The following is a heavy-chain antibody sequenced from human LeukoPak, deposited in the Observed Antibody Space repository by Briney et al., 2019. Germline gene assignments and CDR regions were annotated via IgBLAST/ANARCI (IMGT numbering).Heavy chain of an antibody. CDR2: ISYDGSNK. Sequence: GGSLRLSCAASGFTFSSYAMHWVRQAPGKGLEWVAVISYDGSNKYYADSVKGRFTISRDNSKNTLYLQMNSLRTEDTAVYYCARWLWVSDTMETGDYWGQGTLVTVSS. J-gene: IGHJ4*02. CDR3: ARWLWVSDTMETGDY. D-gene: IGHD5-18*01. CDR1: GFTFSSYA. V-gene: IGHV3-30-3*01.